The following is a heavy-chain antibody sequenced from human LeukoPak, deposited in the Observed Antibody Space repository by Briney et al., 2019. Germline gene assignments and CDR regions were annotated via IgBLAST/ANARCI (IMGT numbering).Heavy chain of an antibody. CDR1: GGSISSSAHY. CDR3: ARVPTYYYDSSGYYFGPEIDY. D-gene: IGHD3-22*01. V-gene: IGHV4-39*01. Sequence: SETLSLTCTVSGGSISSSAHYWGWIRQPPGKGLEWIGSIYYSGSTYYNSSLRSRVTISLDTSKNQFSMKLSSVTAADTAVYYCARVPTYYYDSSGYYFGPEIDYWGQGTLVTVSS. CDR2: IYYSGST. J-gene: IGHJ4*02.